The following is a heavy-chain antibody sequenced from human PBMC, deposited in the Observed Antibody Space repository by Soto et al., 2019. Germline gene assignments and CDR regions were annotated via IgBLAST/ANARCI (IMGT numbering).Heavy chain of an antibody. CDR2: IYSSGGT. D-gene: IGHD3-9*01. CDR3: ARAPPGGLVTLFDP. CDR1: GGSISRYY. V-gene: IGHV4-59*01. J-gene: IGHJ5*02. Sequence: PSVTLSLTFTVPGGSISRYYWSWIRQPPEKGLEWNGYIYSSGGTKYNLSLTSRVSISLDTSKKQFSLKLSSLTAAHKAVYYRARAPPGGLVTLFDPWGQGTIVSVPQ.